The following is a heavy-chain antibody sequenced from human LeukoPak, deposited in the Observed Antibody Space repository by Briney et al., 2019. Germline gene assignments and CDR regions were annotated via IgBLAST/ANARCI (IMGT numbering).Heavy chain of an antibody. CDR2: IYYSGST. Sequence: PSETLSLTCTVSGGSISSYYWSWIRQPPGKGLEWIGHIYYSGSTNYNPSLKSRVTISVDTSKNQFSLKLSSVTAADTAVYYCARGTGTAMPKGLGYWGQGTLVTVSS. D-gene: IGHD5-18*01. CDR1: GGSISSYY. CDR3: ARGTGTAMPKGLGY. V-gene: IGHV4-59*01. J-gene: IGHJ4*02.